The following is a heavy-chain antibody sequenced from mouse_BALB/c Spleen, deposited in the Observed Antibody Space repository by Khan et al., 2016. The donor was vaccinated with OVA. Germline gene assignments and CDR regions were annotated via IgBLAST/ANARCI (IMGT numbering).Heavy chain of an antibody. V-gene: IGHV6-6*02. CDR1: GFTFSNYW. D-gene: IGHD6-1*01. Sequence: VQLEESGGGLVQPGGSMKLSCVASGFTFSNYWMNWVRQSPEKGLEWVAEIRLKSDDYVTHYAESGKGRFTISRDDSKSSVYLQMNNLRAADTGIYYCWILQWGQGTTLTVSS. CDR2: IRLKSDDYVT. CDR3: WILQ. J-gene: IGHJ2*01.